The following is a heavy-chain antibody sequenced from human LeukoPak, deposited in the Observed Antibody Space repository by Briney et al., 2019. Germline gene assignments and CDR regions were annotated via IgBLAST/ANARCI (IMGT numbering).Heavy chain of an antibody. V-gene: IGHV3-23*01. CDR1: GFTFSSYW. CDR2: ISGSGDDT. D-gene: IGHD1-1*01. J-gene: IGHJ4*02. CDR3: AKDRQHGC. Sequence: GGSLRLSCAASGFTFSSYWMHWVRQAPGKGLEWVSTISGSGDDTWYADSVKGRFTISRDNSKNTLYLQMNSLRAEDTAVYYCAKDRQHGCWGQGTLVTVSS.